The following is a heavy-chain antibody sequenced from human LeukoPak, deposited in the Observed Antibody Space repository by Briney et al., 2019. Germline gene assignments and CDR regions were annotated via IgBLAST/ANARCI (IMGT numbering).Heavy chain of an antibody. J-gene: IGHJ5*02. Sequence: PSETLSLTCAVSGGSISSSNWWSWVRQPPGKGLEWIGEIYHSGSTNYNPSLKSRVTISVDKSKNRFSLKLSSVTAADTAVYYCARDGGSGSYYPNWFDPWGQGTLVTVSS. D-gene: IGHD3-10*01. CDR1: GGSISSSNW. CDR2: IYHSGST. V-gene: IGHV4-4*02. CDR3: ARDGGSGSYYPNWFDP.